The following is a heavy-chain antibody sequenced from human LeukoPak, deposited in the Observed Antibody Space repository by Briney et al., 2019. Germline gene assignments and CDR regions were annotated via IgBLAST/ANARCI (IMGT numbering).Heavy chain of an antibody. Sequence: GGSLRLSCAASGFTVSSNYMTWVRQAPGKGLEWVSVIYSGGSTNYADTVRGRFTISRDNSKNTLYLQMNSLRAEDTAVYYCARFAGYSSSWPLDYWGQGTLVTVSS. V-gene: IGHV3-66*01. CDR2: IYSGGST. CDR1: GFTVSSNY. CDR3: ARFAGYSSSWPLDY. D-gene: IGHD6-13*01. J-gene: IGHJ4*02.